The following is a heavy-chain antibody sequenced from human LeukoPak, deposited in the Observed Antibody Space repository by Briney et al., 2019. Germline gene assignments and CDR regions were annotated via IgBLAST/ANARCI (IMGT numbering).Heavy chain of an antibody. CDR2: IYCSGST. D-gene: IGHD3-22*01. Sequence: SETLSLTCTVSGGSISSYYWSWIRQHPGKGLEWIGYIYCSGSTYYNPSLKSRVTISVDTSKNQFSLKLSSVTAADTAVYYCASGYYYDSSGIPFGYWGQGTLVTVSS. V-gene: IGHV4-59*06. CDR3: ASGYYYDSSGIPFGY. J-gene: IGHJ4*02. CDR1: GGSISSYY.